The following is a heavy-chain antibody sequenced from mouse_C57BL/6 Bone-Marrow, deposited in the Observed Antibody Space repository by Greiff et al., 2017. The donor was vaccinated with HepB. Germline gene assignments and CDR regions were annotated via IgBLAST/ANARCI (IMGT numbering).Heavy chain of an antibody. V-gene: IGHV14-4*01. J-gene: IGHJ3*01. Sequence: VQLQQSGAELVRPGASVKLSCTASGFNIKDDYMHWVKQRPEQGLEWIGWIDPENGDTEYASKFQGKATITADTSSNTAYLQLSSLTSEDTAVYYYTTEDYDGFAYWGQGTLVTVSA. CDR3: TTEDYDGFAY. CDR1: GFNIKDDY. CDR2: IDPENGDT. D-gene: IGHD2-4*01.